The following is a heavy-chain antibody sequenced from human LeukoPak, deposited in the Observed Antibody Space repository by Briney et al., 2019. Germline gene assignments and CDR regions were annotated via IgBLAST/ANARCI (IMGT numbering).Heavy chain of an antibody. D-gene: IGHD6-13*01. Sequence: PSETLSLTCTVSGGSISSYYWSWIRQPPGKGLEWSGYIYYSGSTNYNPSLKSRVTISVDTSHNHFSLKLSSVTAADTAVYYCARGKIGSSSWYSRNWFDPWGQGTLVTVSS. V-gene: IGHV4-59*12. CDR2: IYYSGST. CDR1: GGSISSYY. CDR3: ARGKIGSSSWYSRNWFDP. J-gene: IGHJ5*02.